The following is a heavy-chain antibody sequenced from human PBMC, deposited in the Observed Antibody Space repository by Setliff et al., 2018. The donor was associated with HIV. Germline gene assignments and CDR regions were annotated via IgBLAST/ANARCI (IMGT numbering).Heavy chain of an antibody. J-gene: IGHJ4*02. CDR1: GFTFSDYY. D-gene: IGHD6-19*01. CDR2: ISGSSSYI. V-gene: IGHV3-11*06. CDR3: AKESDNTSGHPDY. Sequence: PGGSLRLSCAASGFTFSDYYMTWIRQAPGKGLEWISHISGSSSYIEYTDSVKGRFTISRDNSKNTLYLQMNSLRTEDTAVYYCAKESDNTSGHPDYWGQGTLVTVSS.